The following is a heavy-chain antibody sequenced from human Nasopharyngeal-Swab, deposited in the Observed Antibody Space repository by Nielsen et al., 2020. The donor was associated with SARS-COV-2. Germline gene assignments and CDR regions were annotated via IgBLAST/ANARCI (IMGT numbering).Heavy chain of an antibody. D-gene: IGHD3-16*01. CDR1: GFTVSSKY. J-gene: IGHJ1*01. Sequence: GESLKISCAASGFTVSSKYMNWVRQAPGGGLQYIAVIYSDGSTFYADSVKGRFTISRDNSENTLYLQMKSLRAEDTAVYYCAREDYDTHYVYFQHWGQGTQVTVSS. V-gene: IGHV3-53*01. CDR2: IYSDGST. CDR3: AREDYDTHYVYFQH.